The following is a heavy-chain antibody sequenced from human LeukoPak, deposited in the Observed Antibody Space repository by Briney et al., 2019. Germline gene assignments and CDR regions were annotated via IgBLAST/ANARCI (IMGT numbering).Heavy chain of an antibody. CDR3: ARDLGGIAAAGTLFDY. J-gene: IGHJ4*02. V-gene: IGHV4-4*07. Sequence: PSETLSLTCTVSGGSISSYYRSWIRQPAGKGLEWIGRIYTSGSTTYNPSLKSRVTMSVDTSKNQFSLKLSSVTAADTAVYYCARDLGGIAAAGTLFDYWGQGTLVTVSS. D-gene: IGHD6-13*01. CDR2: IYTSGST. CDR1: GGSISSYY.